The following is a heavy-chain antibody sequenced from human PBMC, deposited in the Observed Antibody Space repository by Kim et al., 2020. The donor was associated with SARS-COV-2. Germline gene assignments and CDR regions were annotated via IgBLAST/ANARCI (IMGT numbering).Heavy chain of an antibody. V-gene: IGHV1-69*02. D-gene: IGHD3-10*01. Sequence: GIANYAQKFQGRVTITADKSTSTAYMELSSRRSEDKAVYYCAEGRGASGYWGQGTLVTVSS. CDR3: AEGRGASGY. CDR2: GIA. J-gene: IGHJ4*02.